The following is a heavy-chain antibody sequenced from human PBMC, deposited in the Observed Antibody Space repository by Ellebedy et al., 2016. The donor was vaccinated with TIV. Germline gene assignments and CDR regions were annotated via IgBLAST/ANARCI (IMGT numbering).Heavy chain of an antibody. CDR1: GYTFTSYD. D-gene: IGHD5-24*01. Sequence: ASVKVSXXASGYTFTSYDINWVRQATGQGLEWMGWMNPNSGNTGYAQKFQGRVTMTRNTSISTAYMELSSLRSEDTAVYYCARGTRLRFEGMATIRVSGNYYGMDVWGQGTTVTVSS. J-gene: IGHJ6*02. CDR3: ARGTRLRFEGMATIRVSGNYYGMDV. CDR2: MNPNSGNT. V-gene: IGHV1-8*01.